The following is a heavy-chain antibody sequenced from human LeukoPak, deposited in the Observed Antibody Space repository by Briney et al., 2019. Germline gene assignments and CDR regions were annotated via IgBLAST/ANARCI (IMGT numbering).Heavy chain of an antibody. CDR2: IYPSDSDI. V-gene: IGHV5-51*01. Sequence: GESLKISCEGSGYSFTSYWIGWVRHMPGKGLEWMGIIYPSDSDIRYSPSFQGQVTISADKSISTAYLQWSSLKASDAAMYFCARVDGSGTFLYYFDYWGQGTLVTVSS. J-gene: IGHJ4*02. CDR3: ARVDGSGTFLYYFDY. D-gene: IGHD3-10*01. CDR1: GYSFTSYW.